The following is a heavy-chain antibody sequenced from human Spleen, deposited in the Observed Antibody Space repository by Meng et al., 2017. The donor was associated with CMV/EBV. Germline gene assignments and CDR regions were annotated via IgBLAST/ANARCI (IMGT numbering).Heavy chain of an antibody. J-gene: IGHJ4*02. CDR2: ISAYNGDT. CDR3: ARVSAGILSIYYVDY. D-gene: IGHD6-13*01. Sequence: ASVKVSCKASGYIFTKYGVNWMRQAPGQGPEWMGWISAYNGDTMYAPKVQGRVTMTRDTSISTAYMELSRLRSDDTAVYYCARVSAGILSIYYVDYWGQGTLVTVSS. CDR1: GYIFTKYG. V-gene: IGHV1-18*01.